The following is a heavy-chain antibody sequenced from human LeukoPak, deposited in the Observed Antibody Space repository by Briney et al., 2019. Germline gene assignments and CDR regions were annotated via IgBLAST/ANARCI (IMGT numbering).Heavy chain of an antibody. Sequence: PGGSLRLSCAASRFTFSNYAMSWVRQAPGKGLEWVSAISGSGGNTYYADSVKGRFTISRDNSKNTLSLQMNSLSAEDTAVYYCAKARPLEALGAIDYWGQGTLVTVSS. CDR2: ISGSGGNT. CDR1: RFTFSNYA. CDR3: AKARPLEALGAIDY. J-gene: IGHJ4*02. V-gene: IGHV3-23*01.